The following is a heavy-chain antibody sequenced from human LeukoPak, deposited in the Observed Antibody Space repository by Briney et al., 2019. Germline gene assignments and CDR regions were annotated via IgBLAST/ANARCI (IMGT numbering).Heavy chain of an antibody. CDR3: ASPSRTYGSDAFDI. V-gene: IGHV4-38-2*02. J-gene: IGHJ3*02. CDR2: IYHSGST. D-gene: IGHD4-17*01. CDR1: GYSISSGYY. Sequence: SETLSLTCTVSGYSISSGYYWGWIRQPPGKGLEWIGSIYHSGSTYYNPSLKSRVTISVDTSKNQFSLKLSSVTAADTAVYYCASPSRTYGSDAFDIWGQGTMVTVSS.